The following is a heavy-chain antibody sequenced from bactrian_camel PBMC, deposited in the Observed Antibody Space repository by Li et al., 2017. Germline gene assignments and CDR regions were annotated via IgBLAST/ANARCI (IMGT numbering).Heavy chain of an antibody. J-gene: IGHJ4*01. CDR3: AAARTVYAGDVLGKNQYEY. CDR1: GYTFSRGC. Sequence: QVQLVESGGESVQAGGSLRLSCDTSGYTFSRGCAAWFRQAPGKEREGVASICSIAVYADSEKGRFTISQNTAKNTLYLQMNSLEPEDTAMYYCAAARTVYAGDVLGKNQYEYWGQGTQVTVS. CDR2: ICSIA. D-gene: IGHD3*01. V-gene: IGHV3-3*01.